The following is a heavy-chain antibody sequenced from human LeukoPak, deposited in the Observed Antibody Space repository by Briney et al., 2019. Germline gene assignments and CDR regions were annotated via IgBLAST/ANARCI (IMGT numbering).Heavy chain of an antibody. CDR1: GFTFDDYG. CDR2: ISSGSSTI. V-gene: IGHV3-48*04. CDR3: ARAAVGASDY. J-gene: IGHJ4*02. Sequence: GGSLRLSCAAPGFTFDDYGMNWVRQAPGKGLEWVSYISSGSSTIYYADSVKGRFTISRDNAKNSLYLQMNSLRAEDTAVYYCARAAVGASDYWGQGTLVTVSS. D-gene: IGHD1-26*01.